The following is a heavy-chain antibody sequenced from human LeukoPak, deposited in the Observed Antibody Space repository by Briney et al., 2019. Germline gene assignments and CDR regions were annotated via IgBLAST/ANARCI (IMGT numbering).Heavy chain of an antibody. D-gene: IGHD2-8*01. CDR2: SYYTGNT. CDR1: GGSLSSSY. J-gene: IGHJ3*01. CDR3: ARRVYNRGLYDLGAFDL. V-gene: IGHV4-59*08. Sequence: SETLSLTCTVSGGSLSSSYWSWIRQPPGGGLEWIGYSYYTGNTNYSPALKSRVTISFVTSKNQFSLNLRSVTATDTAVYYCARRVYNRGLYDLGAFDLWGQGTMVTVSS.